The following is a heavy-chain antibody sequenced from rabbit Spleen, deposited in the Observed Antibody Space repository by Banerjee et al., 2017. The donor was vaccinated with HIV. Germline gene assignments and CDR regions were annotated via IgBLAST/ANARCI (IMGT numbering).Heavy chain of an antibody. CDR1: GFSFTNSYD. CDR2: IYTGNGKT. V-gene: IGHV1S45*01. D-gene: IGHD6-1*01. CDR3: ARDAGDYGYDL. Sequence: QEQLVESGGGLVKPGASLTLTCTASGFSFTNSYDMCWVRQAPGKGLEWIGCIYTGNGKTYYAGWAKGRFTISKASSTTVTLQMTSLTAADTATYFCARDAGDYGYDLWGPGTLVTVS. J-gene: IGHJ4*01.